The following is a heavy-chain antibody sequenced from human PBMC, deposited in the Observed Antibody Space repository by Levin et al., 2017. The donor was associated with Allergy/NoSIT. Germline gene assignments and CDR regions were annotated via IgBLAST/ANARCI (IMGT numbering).Heavy chain of an antibody. Sequence: GASVKVSCKGSGYSFTSYWIGWVRQMPGKGLEWMGIIYPGDSDTRYSPSFQGQVTISADKSISTAYLQWSSLKASDTAMYYCARSSTGATGRFDYWGQGTLVTVSS. CDR3: ARSSTGATGRFDY. CDR2: IYPGDSDT. CDR1: GYSFTSYW. V-gene: IGHV5-51*01. D-gene: IGHD1-26*01. J-gene: IGHJ4*02.